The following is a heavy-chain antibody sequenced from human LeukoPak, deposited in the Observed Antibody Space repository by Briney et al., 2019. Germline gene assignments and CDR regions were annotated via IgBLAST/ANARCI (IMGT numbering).Heavy chain of an antibody. D-gene: IGHD3-10*01. CDR2: IYPGDSET. J-gene: IGHJ4*02. CDR3: ARQPITMVRGVIPHHFDY. CDR1: GYKFTNYW. Sequence: GESLKISCKASGYKFTNYWIGWVRQMPGKGLEWMTIIYPGDSETRYSPSFQGQVTISAAKSIDTIYLQWNSLKASDTAMYYCARQPITMVRGVIPHHFDYWGQGTLVTVSS. V-gene: IGHV5-51*01.